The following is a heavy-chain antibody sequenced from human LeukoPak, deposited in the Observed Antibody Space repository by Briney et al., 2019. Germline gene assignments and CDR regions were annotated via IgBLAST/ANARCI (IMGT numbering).Heavy chain of an antibody. J-gene: IGHJ6*02. D-gene: IGHD3-16*01. CDR3: ARGGGLDV. CDR1: GFTFSSYW. V-gene: IGHV3-7*03. Sequence: GGSLRPSCAASGFTFSSYWMNWARQAPGKGLEWVASINHNGNVNYYVDSVKGRFTISRDKAKNSLYLQMSNLRGEETAGYFCARGGGLDVWGQGAKVTVSS. CDR2: INHNGNVN.